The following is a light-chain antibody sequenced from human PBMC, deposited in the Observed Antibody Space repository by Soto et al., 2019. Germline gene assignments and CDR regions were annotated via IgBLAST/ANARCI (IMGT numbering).Light chain of an antibody. CDR1: QNVNTN. J-gene: IGKJ1*01. V-gene: IGKV3-15*01. CDR2: DAS. Sequence: EIVMTQSPVALSVSPGERATLSCRASQNVNTNLAWFQQKPGQAPRLLIYDASSRATGIPARFGGSGSVTEFTLTISSLQSEDFAVYFCQQYNDGWTFGQGTKVDIK. CDR3: QQYNDGWT.